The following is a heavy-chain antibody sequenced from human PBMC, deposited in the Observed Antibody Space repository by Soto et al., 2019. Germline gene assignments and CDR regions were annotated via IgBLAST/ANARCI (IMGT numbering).Heavy chain of an antibody. D-gene: IGHD1-7*01. J-gene: IGHJ6*02. CDR3: AIAVITGTIGSYYYYYGMDV. CDR2: ISYDGSNK. V-gene: IGHV3-30-3*01. Sequence: GGSLRLSCAASGFTFSSYAMHWVRQAPGKGLEWVAVISYDGSNKYYADSVKGRFTISRDNSKNTLYLQMNSLRAEDTAVYYCAIAVITGTIGSYYYYYGMDVWGQGTTVTVSS. CDR1: GFTFSSYA.